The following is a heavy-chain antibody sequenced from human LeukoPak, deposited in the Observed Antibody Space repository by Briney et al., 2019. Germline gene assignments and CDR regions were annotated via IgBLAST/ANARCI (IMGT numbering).Heavy chain of an antibody. Sequence: GGSLRLSCAASGFTFSSYSMNWVRQAPGKGLEWVSSISSSSSYIYYADSVKGRFTISRDNAKNSVYLQMDSLRGEGTAVYYCARDAGTGGIQEIGVYDYWGQGTLVTVSS. V-gene: IGHV3-21*01. CDR1: GFTFSSYS. CDR3: ARDAGTGGIQEIGVYDY. J-gene: IGHJ4*02. CDR2: ISSSSSYI. D-gene: IGHD5-18*01.